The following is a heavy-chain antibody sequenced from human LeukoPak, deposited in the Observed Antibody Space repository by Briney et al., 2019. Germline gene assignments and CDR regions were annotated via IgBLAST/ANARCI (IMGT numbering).Heavy chain of an antibody. J-gene: IGHJ4*02. CDR3: AKDRAVFDY. D-gene: IGHD5-24*01. V-gene: IGHV3-7*01. CDR2: IKQDGSER. CDR1: GFTYSSYW. Sequence: GGSLRLSCAASGFTYSSYWMTWVRQAPGKGLEWVANIKQDGSERDYVDSVKGRFTISRDNAKNSLYLQTNSLRAEDTAVYYCAKDRAVFDYWGQGTLVTVSS.